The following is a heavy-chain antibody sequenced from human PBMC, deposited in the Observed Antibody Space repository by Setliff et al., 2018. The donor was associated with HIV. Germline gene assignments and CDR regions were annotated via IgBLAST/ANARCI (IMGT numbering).Heavy chain of an antibody. D-gene: IGHD6-13*01. J-gene: IGHJ5*02. V-gene: IGHV3-7*01. Sequence: GGSLRLSCAASGFTFSGSWMNWVRQAPGKGLEWVANIKQDGSETLYVDSVKGRFTISRDNSKNSLSLQMNSLRAEDTAIYYCARDHRPSTSNWHHWFDPWGPGTLVTVSS. CDR3: ARDHRPSTSNWHHWFDP. CDR2: IKQDGSET. CDR1: GFTFSGSW.